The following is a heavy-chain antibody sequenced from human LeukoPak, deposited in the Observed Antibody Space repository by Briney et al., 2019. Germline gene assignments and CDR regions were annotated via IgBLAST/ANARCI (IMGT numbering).Heavy chain of an antibody. CDR3: ARGGDGYGENWFDP. D-gene: IGHD5-18*01. CDR2: IYHSGTT. Sequence: PSETLSLTCTVSGYSISIDYYWGWVRQTPGKGLEWIASIYHSGTTDYNPSLQSRITMFVDTSRNQFSLKLSSVTAADTAVYYCARGGDGYGENWFDPWGQGTLVTVSS. CDR1: GYSISIDYY. J-gene: IGHJ5*02. V-gene: IGHV4-38-2*02.